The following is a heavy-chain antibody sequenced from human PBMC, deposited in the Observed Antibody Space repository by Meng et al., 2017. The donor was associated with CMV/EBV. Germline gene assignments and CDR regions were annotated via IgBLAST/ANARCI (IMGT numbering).Heavy chain of an antibody. D-gene: IGHD2-8*01. CDR2: IIPIFGTA. CDR3: APQTGPEPILYYQGAFDP. Sequence: SGGTFSSYAISWVRQAPGQGLEWMGGIIPIFGTANYAQKFQGRVTITTDESTSTAYMELSSLRSEDTAVYYCAPQTGPEPILYYQGAFDPWGQGTLVTVS. J-gene: IGHJ5*02. V-gene: IGHV1-69*05. CDR1: GGTFSSYA.